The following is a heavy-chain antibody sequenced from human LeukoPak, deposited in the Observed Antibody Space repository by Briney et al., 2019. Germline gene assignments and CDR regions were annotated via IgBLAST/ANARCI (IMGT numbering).Heavy chain of an antibody. D-gene: IGHD5-12*01. V-gene: IGHV3-20*04. CDR3: ARNYGGYDGTDY. J-gene: IGHJ4*02. Sequence: GGSLRISCAASGFTYDDYGMSWLRQVPGKGLEGVSGINWSGRSAGYADSVKGRFTISRDSAKNSLYLQMNSLRAEDTALYYCARNYGGYDGTDYWGQGTLVTVSS. CDR2: INWSGRSA. CDR1: GFTYDDYG.